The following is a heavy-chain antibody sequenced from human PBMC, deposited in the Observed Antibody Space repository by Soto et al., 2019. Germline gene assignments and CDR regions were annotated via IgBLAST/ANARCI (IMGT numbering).Heavy chain of an antibody. CDR2: IIPIFGTA. D-gene: IGHD4-17*01. V-gene: IGHV1-69*13. Sequence: ASVKVSCKASGGTFISYAISWVRQAPGQGLEWMGGIIPIFGTANYAQKFQGRVTITADESTSTAYMELSSLRSEDTAVYYCARVRAYGDETYYYYYYGMDVWGQGTTVTVSS. CDR1: GGTFISYA. CDR3: ARVRAYGDETYYYYYYGMDV. J-gene: IGHJ6*02.